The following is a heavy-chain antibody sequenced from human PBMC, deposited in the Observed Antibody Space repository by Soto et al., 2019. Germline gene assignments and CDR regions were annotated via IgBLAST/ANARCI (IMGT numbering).Heavy chain of an antibody. CDR1: GFTFSSYW. Sequence: PGGSLRLSCAASGFTFSSYWMHWVRQAPGKGLVWVSRINSDGSSTSYADSVKGRFTISRDNAKNTLYLQMNSLRAEDTAVYYCARAEGGYSYGYVVNFDYWGQGTLVTVSS. D-gene: IGHD5-18*01. CDR3: ARAEGGYSYGYVVNFDY. V-gene: IGHV3-74*01. J-gene: IGHJ4*02. CDR2: INSDGSST.